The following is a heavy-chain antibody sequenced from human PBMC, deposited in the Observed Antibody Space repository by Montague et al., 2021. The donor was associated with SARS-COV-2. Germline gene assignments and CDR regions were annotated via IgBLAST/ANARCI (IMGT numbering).Heavy chain of an antibody. D-gene: IGHD2-8*02. V-gene: IGHV4-4*07. Sequence: SETLSLTCTVSGGSISSYYWSWIRQPAGKGLEWIGRIYTSGSTNYNPSLKSRVTMSVDTSKNQFSLKLRSVTAADTAVYFCARDGLDRQWWMLVWFDPWGQGTLVTVSS. CDR2: IYTSGST. CDR1: GGSISSYY. J-gene: IGHJ5*02. CDR3: ARDGLDRQWWMLVWFDP.